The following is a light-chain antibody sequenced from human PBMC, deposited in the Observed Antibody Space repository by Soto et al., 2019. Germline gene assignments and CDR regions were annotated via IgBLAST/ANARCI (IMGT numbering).Light chain of an antibody. CDR2: EVS. CDR1: SSDVGGYNY. Sequence: QSVLTQPPSASGSPGQSVTISCTGTSSDVGGYNYVSWYQQQPGKAPKLMIYEVSKRPSGVPDRFSGSKSGNTASLTVSGLQAEDEADYYCSSYGGSSNLVFGGGTKVTVL. J-gene: IGLJ3*02. V-gene: IGLV2-8*01. CDR3: SSYGGSSNLV.